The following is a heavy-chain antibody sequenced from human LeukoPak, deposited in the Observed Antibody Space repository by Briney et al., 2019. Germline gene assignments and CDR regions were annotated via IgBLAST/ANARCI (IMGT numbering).Heavy chain of an antibody. CDR3: ARGAYPYRNWFDP. V-gene: IGHV4-59*01. D-gene: IGHD3-16*01. J-gene: IGHJ5*02. CDR1: GGSISSYY. Sequence: PSETLSLTCTVSGGSISSYYWSWIRQPPGKGLEWIGYIYYSGSTNYNPSLKSRVTISVDTSKNQFSLKLSSVTAADTAAYYCARGAYPYRNWFDPWGQGTLVTVSS. CDR2: IYYSGST.